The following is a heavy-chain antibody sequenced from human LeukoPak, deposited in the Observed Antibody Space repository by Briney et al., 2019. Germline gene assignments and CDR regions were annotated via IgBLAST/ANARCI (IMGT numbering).Heavy chain of an antibody. CDR1: GYTFASYE. D-gene: IGHD6-13*01. J-gene: IGHJ4*02. Sequence: GASVKVSCKASGYTFASYEINWVRQATGQGLEWMGWMNPKSGNTGYVQKFQGRVTVTINTSISTAYMELSSLRSEDTAVYYCARDSGSSSWGFDYWGQGTLVTVSS. CDR3: ARDSGSSSWGFDY. V-gene: IGHV1-8*03. CDR2: MNPKSGNT.